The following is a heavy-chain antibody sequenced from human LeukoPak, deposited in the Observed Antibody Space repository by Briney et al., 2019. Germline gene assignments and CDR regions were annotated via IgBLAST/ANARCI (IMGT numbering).Heavy chain of an antibody. CDR2: IYYSGRT. CDR1: GDSVSRSDSY. D-gene: IGHD3-22*01. J-gene: IGHJ4*02. CDR3: ARETIDSSGYFDY. Sequence: TSETLSLTCSVSGDSVSRSDSYWDWIRQPPGKGLEWIGTIYYSGRTYYSPSLKSRVTMSVDPSNNQFSLNLRSVTAADTALYYCARETIDSSGYFDYWGQGTLVTVSS. V-gene: IGHV4-39*02.